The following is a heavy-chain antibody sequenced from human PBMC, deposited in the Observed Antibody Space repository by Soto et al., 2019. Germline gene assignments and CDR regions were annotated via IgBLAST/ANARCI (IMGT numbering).Heavy chain of an antibody. J-gene: IGHJ4*02. D-gene: IGHD6-19*01. V-gene: IGHV3-30-3*01. CDR2: ISYDGSNK. CDR1: GFTFSSYA. CDR3: ARGRSGWVGGMFDY. Sequence: QVQLVESGGGVVQPGRSLRLSCAASGFTFSSYAMHWVRQAPGKGLEWVAVISYDGSNKYYADSVKGRFTISRDNSKNPRYRQMNSRRAEDTAVYYWARGRSGWVGGMFDYWGQGPWSPSPQ.